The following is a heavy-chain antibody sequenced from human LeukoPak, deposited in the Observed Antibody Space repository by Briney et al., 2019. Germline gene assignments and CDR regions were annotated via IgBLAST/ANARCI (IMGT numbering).Heavy chain of an antibody. CDR2: IGTRGDGT. Sequence: PGGSLRLSCVASDFTFSSYTMIWVRQAPGKALEWVSVIGTRGDGTHYADSVKGRSTISRDDSKNTLYLQMNSLRAEDTAVYYCARDPNWGSGYWGQGTLVTVSS. V-gene: IGHV3-23*01. CDR3: ARDPNWGSGY. J-gene: IGHJ4*02. CDR1: DFTFSSYT. D-gene: IGHD7-27*01.